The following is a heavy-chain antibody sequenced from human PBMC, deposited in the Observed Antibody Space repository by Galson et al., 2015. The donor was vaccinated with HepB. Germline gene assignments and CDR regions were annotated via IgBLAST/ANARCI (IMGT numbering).Heavy chain of an antibody. Sequence: SVKVSCKASGYTFTSYAMNWVRQAPGQGLEWMGWINTNTGNPTYAQGFTGRFVFSLDTSVSTAYLQISSLKAEDTAVYYCAREGYYDSSGYPLNHNTFDYWGQGTLVTVSS. CDR3: AREGYYDSSGYPLNHNTFDY. CDR1: GYTFTSYA. V-gene: IGHV7-4-1*02. CDR2: INTNTGNP. J-gene: IGHJ4*02. D-gene: IGHD3-22*01.